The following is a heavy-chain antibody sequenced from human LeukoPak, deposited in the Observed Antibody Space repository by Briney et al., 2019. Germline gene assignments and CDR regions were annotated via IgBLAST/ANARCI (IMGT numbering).Heavy chain of an antibody. CDR3: ARDSDYYDSSAYSFRGGLHYDF. D-gene: IGHD3-22*01. CDR2: IWHDGNYK. J-gene: IGHJ4*02. V-gene: IGHV3-33*01. Sequence: QSGGSLRLSCVASGLTFSNYNMHWVRQAPGKGLEWVAVIWHDGNYKYYVDSVKGRFTISRDNSKNTVYLQMNSLRAEDTAVYSCARDSDYYDSSAYSFRGGLHYDFWGRGTLVTVSS. CDR1: GLTFSNYN.